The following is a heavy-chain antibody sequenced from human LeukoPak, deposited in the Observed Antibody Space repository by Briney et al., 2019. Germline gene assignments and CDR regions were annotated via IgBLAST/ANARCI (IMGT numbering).Heavy chain of an antibody. CDR3: ARGPISDGFDI. V-gene: IGHV4-30-4*01. CDR2: IYYSGST. CDR1: GGSISSDDYY. J-gene: IGHJ3*02. Sequence: SETLSLTCTVSGGSISSDDYYWSWIRQPPRKGLEWVAYIYYSGSTYYNPSLKSRLTISIDTSKNQFSLKLSSVTAADTAVYYCARGPISDGFDIWGQGTMVTVSS.